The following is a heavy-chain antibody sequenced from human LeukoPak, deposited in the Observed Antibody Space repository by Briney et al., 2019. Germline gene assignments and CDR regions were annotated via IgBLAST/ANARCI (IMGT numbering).Heavy chain of an antibody. Sequence: SVKVSCTASGGTFSSYVINWVRQAPGQGLEWMGGIIPIFGTANYAQKFQGRVTITADKSPSTAYMELSSLRSEDAAVYYCAMGVGAPEDLAVAADFDYWGQGTLVTVSS. CDR3: AMGVGAPEDLAVAADFDY. J-gene: IGHJ4*02. V-gene: IGHV1-69*06. CDR2: IIPIFGTA. D-gene: IGHD6-19*01. CDR1: GGTFSSYV.